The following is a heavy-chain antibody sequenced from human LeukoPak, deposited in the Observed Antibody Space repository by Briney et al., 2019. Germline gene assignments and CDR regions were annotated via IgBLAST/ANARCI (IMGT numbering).Heavy chain of an antibody. D-gene: IGHD3-22*01. CDR1: GYTFSSYA. CDR3: AKVRYDSSWGFDY. V-gene: IGHV7-4-1*02. Sequence: ASVKVSCKASGYTFSSYAMNWVRQAPGQGLEWMGWINTNTGNPRYAQGFTGRFVFSLDTSVSTAYLQISSLKAGDSAVYYCAKVRYDSSWGFDYWGQGTPVTVSS. J-gene: IGHJ4*02. CDR2: INTNTGNP.